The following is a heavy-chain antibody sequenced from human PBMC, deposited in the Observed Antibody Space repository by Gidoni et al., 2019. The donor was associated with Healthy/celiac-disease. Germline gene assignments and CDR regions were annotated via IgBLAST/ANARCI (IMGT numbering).Heavy chain of an antibody. J-gene: IGHJ4*02. D-gene: IGHD2-2*01. V-gene: IGHV3-33*01. CDR2: IWLDGSNK. CDR3: ARETWGTTNTERFGWFDY. CDR1: GSISSTYG. Sequence: QVQLVESGGGVVQPGRSLRPSFAASGSISSTYGMHWVRRAPGKGLEWVAGIWLDGSNKDYADSVKGRFTISRDNSKNTLYLQINSLRAEDTAVYYCARETWGTTNTERFGWFDYWGQGTLVTVSS.